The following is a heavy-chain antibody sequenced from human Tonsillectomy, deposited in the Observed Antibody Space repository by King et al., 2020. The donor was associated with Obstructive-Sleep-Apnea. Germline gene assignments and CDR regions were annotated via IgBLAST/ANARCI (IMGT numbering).Heavy chain of an antibody. D-gene: IGHD3-3*01. CDR1: GFTFSNAW. V-gene: IGHV3-15*01. Sequence: VQLVESGGGLVKPGGSLRLSCAASGFTFSNAWMSWVRQAPGKGREWVGRIKSKTDGGTTDYAAPVKGRFTISRDDSKNTLYLQMNSLKTEDTAVYYCTRPYYDFWSGYLYGMDVWGQGTTVTVSS. CDR3: TRPYYDFWSGYLYGMDV. CDR2: IKSKTDGGTT. J-gene: IGHJ6*02.